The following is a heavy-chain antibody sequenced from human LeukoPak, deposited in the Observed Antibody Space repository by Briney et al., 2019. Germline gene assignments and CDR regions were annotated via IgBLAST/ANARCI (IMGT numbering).Heavy chain of an antibody. CDR1: DDSISDYY. CDR3: TRRAGWLIDY. V-gene: IGHV4-59*01. D-gene: IGHD3-16*01. Sequence: PSETLSLICTVSDDSISDYYRGWIRQPPGKGLEWIGYFHNSGTSTYNPSLKSRVTISADTPKNQFSLKLNSLTTADTAVYYCTRRAGWLIDYWGQGILVTVSS. CDR2: FHNSGTS. J-gene: IGHJ4*02.